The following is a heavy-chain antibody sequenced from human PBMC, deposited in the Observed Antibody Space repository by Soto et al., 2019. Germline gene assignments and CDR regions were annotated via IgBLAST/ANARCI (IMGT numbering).Heavy chain of an antibody. Sequence: PGGSLRLSCAASGFTFSTFAMHWVRQAPGKGLEWVTLISYDGSSKYYADSVKGRFTISRDNSKNTLHLQMNSLRGEDTAVYYCARENTAWHFDYWGQGPLVTVSS. CDR1: GFTFSTFA. D-gene: IGHD2-21*02. CDR3: ARENTAWHFDY. J-gene: IGHJ4*02. CDR2: ISYDGSSK. V-gene: IGHV3-30-3*01.